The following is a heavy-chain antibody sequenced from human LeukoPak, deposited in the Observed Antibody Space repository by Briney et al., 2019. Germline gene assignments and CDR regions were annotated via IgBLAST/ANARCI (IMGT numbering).Heavy chain of an antibody. Sequence: ASVKVSCKASGYTFTSYGISWVRQAPGQGLEWMGWMNPNSGNTGYAQKFQGRVTITRNTSISTAYMELSSLRSEDTAVYYCARGSNSRGSKIAAAGSLCDYWGQGTLVTVSS. CDR2: MNPNSGNT. J-gene: IGHJ4*02. V-gene: IGHV1-8*03. D-gene: IGHD6-13*01. CDR3: ARGSNSRGSKIAAAGSLCDY. CDR1: GYTFTSYG.